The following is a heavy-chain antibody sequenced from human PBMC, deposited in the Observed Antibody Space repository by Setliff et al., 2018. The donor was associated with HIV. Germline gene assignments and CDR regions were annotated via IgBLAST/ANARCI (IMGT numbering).Heavy chain of an antibody. V-gene: IGHV3-30*06. CDR2: ISYDGSSK. CDR1: GFTFSSYG. J-gene: IGHJ4*02. CDR3: ARVWAMQQLVPGY. Sequence: LRLSCAASGFTFSSYGMHWVRQAPGKGLEWVAYISYDGSSKYYADSVKGRFTISRDKSKSTLYLQMNSLRVEDAAVYYCARVWAMQQLVPGYWGQGTLVTVSS. D-gene: IGHD6-6*01.